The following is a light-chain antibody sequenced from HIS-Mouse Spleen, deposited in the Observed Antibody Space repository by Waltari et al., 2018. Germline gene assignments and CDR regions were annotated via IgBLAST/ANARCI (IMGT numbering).Light chain of an antibody. Sequence: QSALTQPPSAPGSPARSVTLPCLGTSSDVGGYNYVSWSQQHPGKAPKLILYEVSKRPSGVPDRFSGSKSGNTASLTVSGLQAEDEADYYCSSYAGSNNLVFGGGTKLTVL. CDR3: SSYAGSNNLV. CDR2: EVS. CDR1: SSDVGGYNY. J-gene: IGLJ2*01. V-gene: IGLV2-8*01.